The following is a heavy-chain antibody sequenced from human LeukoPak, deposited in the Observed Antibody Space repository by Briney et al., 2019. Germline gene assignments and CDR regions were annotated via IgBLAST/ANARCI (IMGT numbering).Heavy chain of an antibody. CDR2: TSYDGSNK. D-gene: IGHD3-9*01. CDR1: GFTFSSYG. Sequence: PGGSLRLSCAASGFTFSSYGMHWVRQAPGKGLEWVAVTSYDGSNKYYADSVKGRFTISRDNSKNTLYLQMNSLRAEDTAVYYCARAAPVLRYFDWLFPNPDYWGQGTLVTVSS. CDR3: ARAAPVLRYFDWLFPNPDY. V-gene: IGHV3-30*03. J-gene: IGHJ4*02.